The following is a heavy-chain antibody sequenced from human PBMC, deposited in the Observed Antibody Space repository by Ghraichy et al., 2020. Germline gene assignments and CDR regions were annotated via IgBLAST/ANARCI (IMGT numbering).Heavy chain of an antibody. V-gene: IGHV4-59*01. J-gene: IGHJ6*02. D-gene: IGHD3-22*01. CDR2: IYYSGST. Sequence: SETLSLTCTVSGGSISSYYWSWIRQPPGKGLEWIGYIYYSGSTNYNPSLKSRVTISVDTSKNQFSLKLSSVTAADTAVYYCARRSNYYDRGLDVWGQGTTVTVSS. CDR3: ARRSNYYDRGLDV. CDR1: GGSISSYY.